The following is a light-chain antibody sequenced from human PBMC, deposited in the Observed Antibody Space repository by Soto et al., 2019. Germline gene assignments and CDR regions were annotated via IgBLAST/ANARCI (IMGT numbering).Light chain of an antibody. Sequence: DIQMTQSPTSLSASVGDRVTISCRASQYISTYLSWYQQKPGKAPKLLVYDASTLEGGVPSRFSGSGSATEFILTISSLQPDDFATYYCQQYKDDAWTFGQGTRVEFK. CDR3: QQYKDDAWT. J-gene: IGKJ1*01. V-gene: IGKV1-5*01. CDR1: QYISTY. CDR2: DAS.